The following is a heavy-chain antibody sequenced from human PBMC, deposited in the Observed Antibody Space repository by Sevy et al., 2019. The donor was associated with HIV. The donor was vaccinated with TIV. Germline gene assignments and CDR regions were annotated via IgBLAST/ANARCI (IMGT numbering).Heavy chain of an antibody. CDR2: IRQDGNEL. CDR1: GFTFDDYW. V-gene: IGHV3-7*01. J-gene: IGHJ4*02. CDR3: ARRYFDL. Sequence: GGSLRLSCAASGFTFDDYWMQWVRQAPGQGLEWVANIRQDGNELYYADSVKGRFIISRDNAKESLFLQMTNLRVEDTAIYYCARRYFDLWGQGTLVTVSS.